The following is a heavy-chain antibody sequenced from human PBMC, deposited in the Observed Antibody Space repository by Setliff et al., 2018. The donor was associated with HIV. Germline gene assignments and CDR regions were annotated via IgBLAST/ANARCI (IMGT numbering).Heavy chain of an antibody. CDR1: GYTFTSYG. Sequence: ASVKVSCKPSGYTFTSYGISWVRQAPGQGLEWLGWISGYNGNTNYAQKFQGRVTITADKSTSTVYLDLRSLTSEDTAMYYCARSVWAVVVPTDPAVDAFAIWGQGTMVTVSS. J-gene: IGHJ3*02. D-gene: IGHD2-2*01. V-gene: IGHV1-18*01. CDR3: ARSVWAVVVPTDPAVDAFAI. CDR2: ISGYNGNT.